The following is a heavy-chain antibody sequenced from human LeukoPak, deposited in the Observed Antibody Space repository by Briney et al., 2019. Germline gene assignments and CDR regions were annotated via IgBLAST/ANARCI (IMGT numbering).Heavy chain of an antibody. V-gene: IGHV4-59*08. D-gene: IGHD3-3*01. CDR3: ARHGAFRFLEWLLSYNWFDP. J-gene: IGHJ5*02. CDR1: GGSISSYY. CDR2: IYYSGST. Sequence: PSETLSLTCTVSGGSISSYYWSWIRQPPGKGLEWIGYIYYSGSTYYNPSLKSRVTISVDTSKNQFSLKLSSVTAADTAVYYCARHGAFRFLEWLLSYNWFDPWGQGTLVTVSS.